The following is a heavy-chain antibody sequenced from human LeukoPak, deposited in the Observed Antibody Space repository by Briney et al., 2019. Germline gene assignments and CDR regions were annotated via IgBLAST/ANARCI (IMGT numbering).Heavy chain of an antibody. CDR2: IFHGGST. V-gene: IGHV4-4*02. Sequence: SGTLSLTCAVSGGAISSTNWWSWVRQSPEKGLEWIGEIFHGGSTNYNPSLKSRVTILGDKSRNQFSLKMSSVTAADTAVYYCARDRQYYDILTGYYVQGWFDPWGQGTLVTVSS. D-gene: IGHD3-9*01. J-gene: IGHJ5*02. CDR3: ARDRQYYDILTGYYVQGWFDP. CDR1: GGAISSTNW.